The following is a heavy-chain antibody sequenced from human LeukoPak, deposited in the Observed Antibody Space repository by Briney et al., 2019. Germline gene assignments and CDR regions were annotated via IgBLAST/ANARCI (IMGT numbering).Heavy chain of an antibody. J-gene: IGHJ2*01. CDR3: ARRSHYGDYGGWYFDL. V-gene: IGHV4-59*01. CDR2: IYYSGST. Sequence: KPSETLSLTCTVYGGSISSYYWSWIRQPPGKGLEWLGYIYYSGSTNYNPSLKSRVTISVDTAKNQFSLKLSSVTAADTAVYYCARRSHYGDYGGWYFDLWGRGTLVTVSS. D-gene: IGHD4-17*01. CDR1: GGSISSYY.